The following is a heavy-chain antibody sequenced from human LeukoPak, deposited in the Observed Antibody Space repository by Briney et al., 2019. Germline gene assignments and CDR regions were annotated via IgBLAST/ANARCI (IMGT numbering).Heavy chain of an antibody. Sequence: KPSETLSLTCTVSGGSISSYYWSWIRQPPGKGLEWIGHIYYSGSTYYSPSLKSRVTISVDTSKNQFSLKLSSVTAADTAVYYCARGLLNYGGNSLHYFDYWGQGNLVTVSS. CDR1: GGSISSYY. J-gene: IGHJ4*02. CDR2: IYYSGST. D-gene: IGHD4-23*01. CDR3: ARGLLNYGGNSLHYFDY. V-gene: IGHV4-59*01.